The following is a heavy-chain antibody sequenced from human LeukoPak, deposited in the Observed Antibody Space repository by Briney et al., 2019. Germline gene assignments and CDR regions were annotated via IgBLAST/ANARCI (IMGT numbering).Heavy chain of an antibody. V-gene: IGHV3-23*01. Sequence: GGTLRLSCAASGFTFSSYGMSWVRQAPGKGLEWVSAISGSGGSTYYADSAKGRFTISRDNSKNTLYLQMNSLRAEDTAVYYCAKGLSTYYDILTGPYYFDYWGQGTLVTVSS. J-gene: IGHJ4*02. D-gene: IGHD3-9*01. CDR3: AKGLSTYYDILTGPYYFDY. CDR2: ISGSGGST. CDR1: GFTFSSYG.